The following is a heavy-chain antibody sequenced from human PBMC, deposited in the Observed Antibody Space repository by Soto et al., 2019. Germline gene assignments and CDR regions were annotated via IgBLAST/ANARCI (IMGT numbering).Heavy chain of an antibody. CDR1: GFSLSTSGVG. J-gene: IGHJ6*02. CDR2: IYWDDDK. Sequence: QITLKESGPTLVKPTQTLTLTCTFSGFSLSTSGVGVGWIRQPPGKALEWLALIYWDDDKRYSPSLKSRLTITKDTPKNSVVLTTTNMDPVDTATYYCAHQNEGIAVAGHYGMDVWGQGTTVTVSS. V-gene: IGHV2-5*02. CDR3: AHQNEGIAVAGHYGMDV. D-gene: IGHD6-19*01.